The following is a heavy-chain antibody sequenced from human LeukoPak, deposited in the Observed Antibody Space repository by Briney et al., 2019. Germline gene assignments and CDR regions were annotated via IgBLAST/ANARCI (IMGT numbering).Heavy chain of an antibody. CDR1: GYTFTSYD. CDR2: MNPNSGNT. D-gene: IGHD3-22*01. V-gene: IGHV1-8*01. CDR3: ARGSHDSSGYPSGY. Sequence: GASVKVSCKASGYTFTSYDINWVRQATGQGLEWMGWMNPNSGNTGYAQKFQGRVTMTRNTSISTAYMELSSLRSEGTAVYYCARGSHDSSGYPSGYWGQGTLVTVSS. J-gene: IGHJ4*02.